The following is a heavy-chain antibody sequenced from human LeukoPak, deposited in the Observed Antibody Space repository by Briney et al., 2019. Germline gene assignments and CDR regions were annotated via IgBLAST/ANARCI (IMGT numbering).Heavy chain of an antibody. V-gene: IGHV3-15*01. D-gene: IGHD1-26*01. CDR2: IKSRNRGETV. CDR3: TTDGSTTLSNTFDY. CDR1: GFTFSDAW. J-gene: IGHJ4*02. Sequence: GGSLRLSCAASGFTFSDAWMNWVRLAPGKGLEWVGRIKSRNRGETVDYAAPVRGRFTISRDDSKTTVYLQMNSLKTEDTAIYYCTTDGSTTLSNTFDYWGQGTLVTVSS.